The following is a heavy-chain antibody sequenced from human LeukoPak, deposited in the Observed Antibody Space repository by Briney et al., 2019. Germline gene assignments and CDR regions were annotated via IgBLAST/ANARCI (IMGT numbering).Heavy chain of an antibody. CDR1: GGSISTNNYF. Sequence: SETLSLTCTVSGGSISTNNYFWGWIRQPPGKGLEWIGYFYYSGSTNYNPSLKSRVTISVDTSKNQFSLKLNSVTAADTAVYYCARGLRRGFDYWGQGTLVTVSS. J-gene: IGHJ4*02. CDR3: ARGLRRGFDY. V-gene: IGHV4-61*05. D-gene: IGHD5-18*01. CDR2: FYYSGST.